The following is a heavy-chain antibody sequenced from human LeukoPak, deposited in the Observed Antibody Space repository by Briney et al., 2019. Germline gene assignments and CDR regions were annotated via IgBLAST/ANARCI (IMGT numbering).Heavy chain of an antibody. CDR2: MNPGTGDT. Sequence: ASVKVPCKASGYTFTYNDVNWVRQATGQGLEWMGWMNPGTGDTGYAPRFQGRLAMTADTSIKTAYMELRSLRSDDTAVYYCARSGRRSGSYYTLIYYYYYHGMDVWGKGTTVTVSS. V-gene: IGHV1-8*01. J-gene: IGHJ6*04. CDR3: ARSGRRSGSYYTLIYYYYYHGMDV. D-gene: IGHD3-10*01. CDR1: GYTFTYND.